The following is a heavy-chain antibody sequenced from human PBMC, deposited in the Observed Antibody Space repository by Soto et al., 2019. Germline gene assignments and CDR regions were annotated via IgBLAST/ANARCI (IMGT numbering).Heavy chain of an antibody. D-gene: IGHD2-2*01. Sequence: QVQLQESGPGLVKPSQTLSLTCTVSGGSISSGDYYWNWIRQPPGKGLEWIGSIYFSGTTYYSPSLKSRGIISVGTSKNQFSLKLSSVTAADSAVYYCARGDPGACISTSCSDAFDIWGQGTLVAVSS. CDR3: ARGDPGACISTSCSDAFDI. CDR2: IYFSGTT. J-gene: IGHJ3*02. CDR1: GGSISSGDYY. V-gene: IGHV4-30-4*01.